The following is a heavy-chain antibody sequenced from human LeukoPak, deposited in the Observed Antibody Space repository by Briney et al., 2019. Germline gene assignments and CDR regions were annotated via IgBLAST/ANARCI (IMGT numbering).Heavy chain of an antibody. CDR2: IRYDGSNK. D-gene: IGHD5-12*01. Sequence: PGGSLRLSCTASGFTFSSYGMHWVRQAPGKGLEWVAFIRYDGSNKYYADSVKGRFTISRDNSKNTLYLQMNSLRAEDTAVYYCAKDRGYSGYDYYYWGQGTLVTVSS. V-gene: IGHV3-30*02. J-gene: IGHJ4*02. CDR1: GFTFSSYG. CDR3: AKDRGYSGYDYYY.